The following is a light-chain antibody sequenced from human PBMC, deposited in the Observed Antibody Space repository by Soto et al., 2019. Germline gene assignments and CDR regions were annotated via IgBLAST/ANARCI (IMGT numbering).Light chain of an antibody. CDR3: QQYKNWPGYT. CDR1: QSVGYS. CDR2: GAS. J-gene: IGKJ2*01. V-gene: IGKV3-15*01. Sequence: EIEMTQSPATLSLSPGEGATLSCRTSQSVGYSLAWYQQKPGLAPRLLIYGASTRITGIPERFSGSGSGTEFTLTISSLQSEDYAVYYCQQYKNWPGYTFGQGTKLEIK.